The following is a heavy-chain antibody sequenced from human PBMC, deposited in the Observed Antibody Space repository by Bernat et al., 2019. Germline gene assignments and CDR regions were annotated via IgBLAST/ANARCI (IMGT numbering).Heavy chain of an antibody. CDR2: IYSGGST. V-gene: IGHV3-66*01. CDR1: GFTVSSNY. J-gene: IGHJ6*02. Sequence: EVQLVESGGGLVQPGGSLRLSCAASGFTVSSNYMSWVRQAPGKGLGWVSVIYSGGSTYYADSVKGRFTISRDNSKNTLYLQMNSLRAEDTAVYYCARDNYDSSGSGMDVWGQGTTVTVSS. D-gene: IGHD3-22*01. CDR3: ARDNYDSSGSGMDV.